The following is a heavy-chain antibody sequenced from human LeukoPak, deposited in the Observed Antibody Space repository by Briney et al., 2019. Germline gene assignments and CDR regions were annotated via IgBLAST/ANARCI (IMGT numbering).Heavy chain of an antibody. CDR3: ARQGSSSLYYYYGMDV. Sequence: SETLSLTCTVSGGSISSYYWSWIRQPPGKGLEWIGYIYYSGSTNHNPSLKSRVTISVDTSKNQFSLKLSSVTAADTAVYYCARQGSSSLYYYYGMDVWGQGTTVTVSS. CDR1: GGSISSYY. V-gene: IGHV4-59*08. CDR2: IYYSGST. J-gene: IGHJ6*02. D-gene: IGHD6-6*01.